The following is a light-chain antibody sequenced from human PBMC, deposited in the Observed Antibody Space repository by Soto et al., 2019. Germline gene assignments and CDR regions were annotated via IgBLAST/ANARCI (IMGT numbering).Light chain of an antibody. V-gene: IGKV3-15*01. J-gene: IGKJ2*01. Sequence: EIVMTQSPATLSVSPGERATLSCRASQSVSSNLAWYQQKPGQAPRLLIYGASTKATGITARFIGSGSGTEFPLTISSLQSENFAVYYCLQYNTWPYTFGQGTKLEIK. CDR3: LQYNTWPYT. CDR2: GAS. CDR1: QSVSSN.